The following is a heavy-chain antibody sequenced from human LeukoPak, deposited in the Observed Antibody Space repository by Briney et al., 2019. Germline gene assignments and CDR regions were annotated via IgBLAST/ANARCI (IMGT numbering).Heavy chain of an antibody. Sequence: GGSLRLSCAASGFTFNDYGMSWVRQAPGKGLEWVSGINWNGGSTTYADSVKGRFTISRGNAKNSLYLQMNSLRAEDAALYYCARGFRAVTTDTPTYYYYYYMDVWGKGTTVTVSS. CDR2: INWNGGST. CDR1: GFTFNDYG. CDR3: ARGFRAVTTDTPTYYYYYYMDV. J-gene: IGHJ6*03. D-gene: IGHD4-17*01. V-gene: IGHV3-20*04.